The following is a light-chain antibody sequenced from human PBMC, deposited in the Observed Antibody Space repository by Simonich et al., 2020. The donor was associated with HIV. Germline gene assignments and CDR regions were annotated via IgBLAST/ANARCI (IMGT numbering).Light chain of an antibody. J-gene: IGKJ2*01. CDR3: QQYNNWLYT. V-gene: IGKV3-15*01. CDR1: QSVRSN. Sequence: DIVLTQSPAILSLSPGERATLSCRASQSVRSNLAWYQQKPGQAPRLLIYGTTTRATGIPARFSGSGSGIEFTLTISSMQSEDFAVYYCQQYNNWLYTFGQGTKLEIK. CDR2: GTT.